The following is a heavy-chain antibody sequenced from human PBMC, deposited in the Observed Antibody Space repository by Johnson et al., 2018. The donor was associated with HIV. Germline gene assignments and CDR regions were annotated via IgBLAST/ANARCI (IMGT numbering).Heavy chain of an antibody. D-gene: IGHD2-2*02. CDR2: INWNGGST. J-gene: IGHJ3*02. CDR3: ARDRGGSSYRWVAFDI. V-gene: IGHV3-20*04. Sequence: VQLVESGGGVVRPGGSLRLSCAASRFTFDDYVMSWVRQAPGTGLEWVSGINWNGGSTGYADSVKGRFTVSRDNSKNTLYLQMNSRRAEDTAVYYCARDRGGSSYRWVAFDIWGHGTMVTVSS. CDR1: RFTFDDYV.